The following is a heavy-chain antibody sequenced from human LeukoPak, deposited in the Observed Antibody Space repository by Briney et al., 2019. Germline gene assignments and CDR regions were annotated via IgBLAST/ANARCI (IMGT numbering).Heavy chain of an antibody. CDR2: INGDGTST. V-gene: IGHV3-74*01. CDR1: GFKISSYW. J-gene: IGHJ5*02. Sequence: PGGSLRLSCAASGFKISSYWMYWVRQAPGKGLECVSRINGDGTSTGYADSVKGRFTVPRDNAKNTLYLQMKTLRAEDTAAYYCASVSCGDGCSSWGQGTLVTVSS. CDR3: ASVSCGDGCSS. D-gene: IGHD2-21*02.